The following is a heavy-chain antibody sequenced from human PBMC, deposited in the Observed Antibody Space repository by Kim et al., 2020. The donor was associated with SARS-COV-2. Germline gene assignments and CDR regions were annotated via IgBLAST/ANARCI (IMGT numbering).Heavy chain of an antibody. V-gene: IGHV3-23*01. CDR2: ISGSIPDT. Sequence: GGSLRLSCEASGFAFSDYAMSWVRRAPGKGLEWVSAISGSIPDTQYADSVRGRFTISRDNSKNTLFLQMDSLRGDDTAVYYCAKDLLYVPGRGYFDSWGQGVLVTVPS. J-gene: IGHJ4*02. CDR1: GFAFSDYA. D-gene: IGHD3-10*01. CDR3: AKDLLYVPGRGYFDS.